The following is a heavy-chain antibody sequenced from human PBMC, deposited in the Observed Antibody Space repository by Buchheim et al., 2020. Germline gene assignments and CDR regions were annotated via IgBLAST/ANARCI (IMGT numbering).Heavy chain of an antibody. V-gene: IGHV3-74*01. J-gene: IGHJ4*02. CDR1: GFTFSTYW. CDR2: INNDGSST. CDR3: ARQARNIATGLYYFDY. Sequence: EVQLVESGGDLVQPGGSLRLSCAASGFTFSTYWMHWVRQAPGKGLVWVSRINNDGSSTSYADSVKVRFTISRDNAKNTLYLQMNSLSADDTAVYYCARQARNIATGLYYFDYWGLGTL. D-gene: IGHD3-9*01.